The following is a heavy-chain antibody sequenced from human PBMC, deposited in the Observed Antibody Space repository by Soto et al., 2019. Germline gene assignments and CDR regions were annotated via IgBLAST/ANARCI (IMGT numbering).Heavy chain of an antibody. J-gene: IGHJ6*02. CDR2: ISWNSGSI. CDR1: GFTFDDYA. V-gene: IGHV3-9*01. CDR3: AKDLVGATPHLYGMDV. D-gene: IGHD1-26*01. Sequence: EVQLVESGGGLVQPGRSLRLSCAASGFTFDDYAMHWVRQAPGKGLEWVSGISWNSGSIGYADSVKGRFTISRDNAKNSLYLQMNSLRAEDTALYYCAKDLVGATPHLYGMDVWGQGTTVTVSS.